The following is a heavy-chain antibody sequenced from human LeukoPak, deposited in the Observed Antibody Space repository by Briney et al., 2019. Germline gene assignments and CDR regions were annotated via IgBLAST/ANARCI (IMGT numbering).Heavy chain of an antibody. D-gene: IGHD2-15*01. CDR3: ARDFYCSGGICYDAFDI. Sequence: ASVKVSCKASGYTFTSYGISWVRQAPGQGLEWMGWINTYNGNTKYVQKLQDSVTMTTDTSTSTAYMELRSLRSDDTAVFDCARDFYCSGGICYDAFDIWGQGTSVTVSS. J-gene: IGHJ3*02. V-gene: IGHV1-18*01. CDR2: INTYNGNT. CDR1: GYTFTSYG.